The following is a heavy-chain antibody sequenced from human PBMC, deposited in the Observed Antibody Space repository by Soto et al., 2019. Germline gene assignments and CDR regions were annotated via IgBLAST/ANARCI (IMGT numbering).Heavy chain of an antibody. CDR2: ISSSSSSYI. Sequence: EVQLVESGGGLVKPGGSLRLSCAASGFAFSSYSMNWVRQAPGKGLEWVSSISSSSSSYIYYADSVKGRFTISRDNAKNSLYLQMNSLRAEDTAVYYGAREPYIRIRVFGDDYWGQGTLVTVSS. CDR1: GFAFSSYS. J-gene: IGHJ4*02. D-gene: IGHD3-10*02. CDR3: AREPYIRIRVFGDDY. V-gene: IGHV3-21*01.